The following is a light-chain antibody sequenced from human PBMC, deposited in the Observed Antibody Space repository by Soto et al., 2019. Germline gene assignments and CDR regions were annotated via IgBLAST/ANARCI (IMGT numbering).Light chain of an antibody. CDR3: AVWDDNLSGMI. Sequence: QSVLTQPPSASGTPGQRVTISCSGSSSNIETNTVDWYQHLPGTAPKVLIFNNNQRPSGVPDRFSGSESGTSASLAISGLQSEDEAHYYCAVWDDNLSGMIFGGGTKVTVL. CDR1: SSNIETNT. CDR2: NNN. J-gene: IGLJ2*01. V-gene: IGLV1-44*01.